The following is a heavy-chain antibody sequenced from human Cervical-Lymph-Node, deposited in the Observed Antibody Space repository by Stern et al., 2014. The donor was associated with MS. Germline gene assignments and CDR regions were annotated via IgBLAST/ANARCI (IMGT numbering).Heavy chain of an antibody. D-gene: IGHD6-13*01. J-gene: IGHJ4*02. CDR2: SYFSGSA. Sequence: VQLVESGPGVAKPSQTLSLTCTVSGGSISTDGYYWTWIRQHPGKGLEWIGYSYFSGSAFYNPSLKSRITMSLDTSKNQFSLNLSSVTAADTAIYYCARDDRGSSWYRFDFWGQGTLVTVSS. V-gene: IGHV4-31*03. CDR3: ARDDRGSSWYRFDF. CDR1: GGSISTDGYY.